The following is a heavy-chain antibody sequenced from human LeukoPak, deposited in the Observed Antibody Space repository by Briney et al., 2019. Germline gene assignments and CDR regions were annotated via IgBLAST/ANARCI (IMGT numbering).Heavy chain of an antibody. CDR1: GYTFTSYY. CDR3: ARDHGRGGTPRKGYWFDP. V-gene: IGHV1-46*01. CDR2: INPSGGST. D-gene: IGHD1-14*01. J-gene: IGHJ5*02. Sequence: ASVKVSCKASGYTFTSYYMHWVRQAPGQGLEWMGIINPSGGSTSYAQKFQGRVTMTRDMSTSTVYMELSSLRSEDTAVYYCARDHGRGGTPRKGYWFDPWGQGTLVTVSS.